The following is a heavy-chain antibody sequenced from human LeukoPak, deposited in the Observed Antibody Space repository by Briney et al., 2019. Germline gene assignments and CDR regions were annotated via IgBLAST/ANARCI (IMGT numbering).Heavy chain of an antibody. J-gene: IGHJ4*02. CDR1: GGSFSGYY. V-gene: IGHV4-34*01. CDR3: ARDAYYYDSSGYHPFDC. CDR2: INHSGST. Sequence: SETLSLTCAVYGGSFSGYYWSWIRQPPGKGLEWIGEINHSGSTNYNPSLKSRVTISVDTSKNQFSLKLSSVTAADTAVYYCARDAYYYDSSGYHPFDCGGQATLATASA. D-gene: IGHD3-22*01.